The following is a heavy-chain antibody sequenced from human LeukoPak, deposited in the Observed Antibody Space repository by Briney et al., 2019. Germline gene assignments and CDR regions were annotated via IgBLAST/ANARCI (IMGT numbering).Heavy chain of an antibody. V-gene: IGHV5-51*01. CDR2: IYSDDSNT. CDR3: ARQGAAGKYYYYYMDV. CDR1: GYNFPIYW. Sequence: GESLKISCQGSGYNFPIYWIGWVRQMPGQGLEWMGIIYSDDSNTIYGPSFQGQVTISADKSINTAYLEWSSLKASDTAIYYCARQGAAGKYYYYYMDVWGKGTTVTVSS. J-gene: IGHJ6*03. D-gene: IGHD6-13*01.